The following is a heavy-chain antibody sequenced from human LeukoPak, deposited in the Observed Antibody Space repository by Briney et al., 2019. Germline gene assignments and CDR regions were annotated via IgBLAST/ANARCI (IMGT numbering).Heavy chain of an antibody. CDR3: ARWWYITRTFDY. CDR1: GGSISSYY. Sequence: SETLSLTCTVSGGSISSYYWSWIRQPPGKGLEWIGYIYYSGSTNYNPSLKSRVTISVDTSKNQFSLKLSSVTAADTAVYYCARWWYITRTFDYWGQGTLVTVSS. V-gene: IGHV4-59*12. CDR2: IYYSGST. J-gene: IGHJ4*02. D-gene: IGHD2-15*01.